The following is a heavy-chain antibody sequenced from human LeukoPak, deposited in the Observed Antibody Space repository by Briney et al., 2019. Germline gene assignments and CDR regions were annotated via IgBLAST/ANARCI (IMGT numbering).Heavy chain of an antibody. Sequence: GRSLRLSCAASGFTFSTYGMHWVRQAPGKGQERVAVIRSSGRTTDYADSVKGRFTISRDNSNNTLFLQMIRLRAEDTAVYYCAKPPENVVGTSPFYFDSWGQGTLVTVSS. CDR1: GFTFSTYG. D-gene: IGHD1-26*01. CDR2: IRSSGRTT. V-gene: IGHV3-33*06. CDR3: AKPPENVVGTSPFYFDS. J-gene: IGHJ4*02.